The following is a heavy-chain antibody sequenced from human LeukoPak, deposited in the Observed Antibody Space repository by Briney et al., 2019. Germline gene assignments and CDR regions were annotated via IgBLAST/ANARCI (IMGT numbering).Heavy chain of an antibody. CDR3: ARFDSSGYGPHFDY. V-gene: IGHV4-31*03. CDR1: GGSISSGGYY. CDR2: IYYSGST. Sequence: SETLSLTCTVSGGSISSGGYYWSWLRQHPGKGLEWIGYIYYSGSTYYNPSLKSRVTISVDTSKNQFSLKLSSVTAADTAVYYCARFDSSGYGPHFDYWGQGTLVTVSS. D-gene: IGHD3-22*01. J-gene: IGHJ4*02.